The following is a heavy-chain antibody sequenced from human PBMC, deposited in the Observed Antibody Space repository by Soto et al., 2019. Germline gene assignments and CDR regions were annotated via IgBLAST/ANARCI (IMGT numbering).Heavy chain of an antibody. CDR2: IIPIFGTA. CDR3: ARGGYGSTPLYYYYGMDV. CDR1: GGTFSSYA. Sequence: SSVKVSCKASGGTFSSYAISWVRQAPGQGLEWMGGIIPIFGTANYAQKFQGRVTITADESTSTAYMALSSLRSEDTAVYYCARGGYGSTPLYYYYGMDVWGQGTTVTVSS. V-gene: IGHV1-69*13. D-gene: IGHD5-18*01. J-gene: IGHJ6*02.